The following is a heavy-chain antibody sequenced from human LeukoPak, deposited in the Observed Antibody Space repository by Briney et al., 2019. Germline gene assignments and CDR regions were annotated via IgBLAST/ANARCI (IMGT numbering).Heavy chain of an antibody. CDR1: GFTFSNSA. CDR2: LSDSATYT. J-gene: IGHJ4*02. V-gene: IGHV3-23*01. CDR3: AKDPGYSSGWYYFDY. Sequence: GGSLRLSCAASGFTFSNSAMSWVRQAPGKGLEWVSTLSDSATYTYYADSVKGRFTISRDNSKNTLYLQMNSLRAEDTAVYYCAKDPGYSSGWYYFDYWGQGTLVTVSS. D-gene: IGHD6-19*01.